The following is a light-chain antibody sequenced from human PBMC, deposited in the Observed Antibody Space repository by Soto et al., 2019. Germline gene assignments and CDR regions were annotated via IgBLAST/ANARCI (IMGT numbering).Light chain of an antibody. CDR3: LQYSDYDRS. Sequence: GDSVTIMCRASQIIYSWVAWYQQKPGNAPKLLIYKSSTVERGVPSRFSGSVSETEFTLTINSLQPNEFTNYYCLQYSDYDRSFGQGTKVELK. V-gene: IGKV1-5*03. J-gene: IGKJ1*01. CDR2: KSS. CDR1: QIIYSW.